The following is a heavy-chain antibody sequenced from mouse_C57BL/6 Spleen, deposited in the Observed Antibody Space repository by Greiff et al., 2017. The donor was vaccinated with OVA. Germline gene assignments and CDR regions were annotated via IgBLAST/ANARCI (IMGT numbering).Heavy chain of an antibody. CDR1: GYTFTSYW. CDR2: IHPNSGST. V-gene: IGHV1-64*01. Sequence: QVQLQQPGAELVKPGASVKLSCKASGYTFTSYWMHWVKQRPGQGLEWIGMIHPNSGSTNDNEKFKSKATLTVDKSSSTAYMQLSSLTSEDSAVYYCARRDYGNYAWYFDVWGTGTTVTVSS. CDR3: ARRDYGNYAWYFDV. D-gene: IGHD2-1*01. J-gene: IGHJ1*03.